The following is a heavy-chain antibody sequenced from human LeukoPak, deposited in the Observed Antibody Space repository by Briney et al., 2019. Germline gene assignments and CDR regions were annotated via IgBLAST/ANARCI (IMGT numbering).Heavy chain of an antibody. CDR2: ISAYNGVT. Sequence: VASVKVSCKAPGYTFTSYGISWVRQAPGQGLEWMGWISAYNGVTLYAQKFQGGVTMTRDTSITTACMEVNSLRSNDTAVFFCARYSINYGPWFPDFWGQGTLVTVSS. V-gene: IGHV1-18*01. D-gene: IGHD3-10*01. J-gene: IGHJ4*02. CDR3: ARYSINYGPWFPDF. CDR1: GYTFTSYG.